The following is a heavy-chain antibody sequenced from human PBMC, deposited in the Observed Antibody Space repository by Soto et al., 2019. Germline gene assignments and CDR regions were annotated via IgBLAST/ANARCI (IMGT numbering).Heavy chain of an antibody. Sequence: ASGKVSCKASGYTFTSYGISWVRQAPGQGLEWMGWISAYNGNTNYAQKLQGRVTMTTDTSTSTAYMELRSLRSDDTAVYYCAIVYCSSTSCHPHYYYYYGMDVWGQGTTVTVSS. CDR3: AIVYCSSTSCHPHYYYYYGMDV. CDR1: GYTFTSYG. V-gene: IGHV1-18*01. J-gene: IGHJ6*02. D-gene: IGHD2-2*01. CDR2: ISAYNGNT.